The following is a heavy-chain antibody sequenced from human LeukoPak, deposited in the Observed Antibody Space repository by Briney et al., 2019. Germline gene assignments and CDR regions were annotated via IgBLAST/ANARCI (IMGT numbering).Heavy chain of an antibody. Sequence: SETLSLTCAVYGGPFSGYYWSWIRQPPGKGLEWIGEINHSGSTNYNPSLKSRVTISVDTSKNQFSLKLSSVTAADTAVYYCAREGYCSSTSCHPLWGQGTLVTVSS. CDR2: INHSGST. V-gene: IGHV4-34*01. D-gene: IGHD2-2*01. CDR3: AREGYCSSTSCHPL. J-gene: IGHJ4*02. CDR1: GGPFSGYY.